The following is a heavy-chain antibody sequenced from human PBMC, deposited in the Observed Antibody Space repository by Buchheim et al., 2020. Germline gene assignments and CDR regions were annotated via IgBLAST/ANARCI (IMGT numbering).Heavy chain of an antibody. D-gene: IGHD3-10*01. V-gene: IGHV4-31*03. CDR1: GGSISSGGYY. Sequence: QVQLQESGPGLVKPSQTLSLTCTVSGGSISSGGYYWSWIRQHPGKGLEWIGYIYYSGSTYYNPSLKSRVTISVDTSKNQFSLKLSSVTAADTAVYYCAGERTYYYGSGSYPRGRGGMDVWGQGTT. CDR2: IYYSGST. CDR3: AGERTYYYGSGSYPRGRGGMDV. J-gene: IGHJ6*02.